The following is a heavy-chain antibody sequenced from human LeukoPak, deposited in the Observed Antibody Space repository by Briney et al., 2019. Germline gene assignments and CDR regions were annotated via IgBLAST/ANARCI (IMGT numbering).Heavy chain of an antibody. D-gene: IGHD5-12*01. CDR2: ISYDGCNK. V-gene: IGHV3-30*18. J-gene: IGHJ4*02. CDR1: GFTFSSYG. Sequence: PGGSLRLSCAASGFTFSSYGMHWVRQAPGKGLEWVAVISYDGCNKYYADSVKGRFTISRDNSKNTLYLQMNSLRAEDTAVYYCAKSWLRFSSVDYWGQGTLVTVSS. CDR3: AKSWLRFSSVDY.